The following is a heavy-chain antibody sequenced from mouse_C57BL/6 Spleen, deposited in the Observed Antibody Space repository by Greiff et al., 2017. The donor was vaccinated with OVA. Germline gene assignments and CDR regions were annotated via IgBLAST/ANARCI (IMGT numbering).Heavy chain of an antibody. D-gene: IGHD2-4*01. J-gene: IGHJ2*01. CDR3: ARDEEGRYDYGDYFDY. V-gene: IGHV1-62-2*01. Sequence: QVQLQQSGAELVKPGASVKLSCKASGYTFTEYTIHWVKQRSGQGLEWIGWFYPGSGSIKYNEKFKDKATLTADKSSSTVYMELSRLTSEDSAVYFGARDEEGRYDYGDYFDYWGQGTTLTVSS. CDR2: FYPGSGSI. CDR1: GYTFTEYT.